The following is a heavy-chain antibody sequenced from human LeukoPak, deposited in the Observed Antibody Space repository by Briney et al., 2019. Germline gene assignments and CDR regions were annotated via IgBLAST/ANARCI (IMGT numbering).Heavy chain of an antibody. J-gene: IGHJ4*02. V-gene: IGHV3-21*01. CDR2: ISSSSSYL. CDR1: GFTFSSHS. CDR3: ARGGYDSSGHYYKFPFDY. D-gene: IGHD3-22*01. Sequence: PGGSLRLSCAASGFTFSSHSINSVRQAPGKGQEWVSCISSSSSYLYYSDSVKGRFTISRDSAKNSLYLQMNSLRAEDTAVYYCARGGYDSSGHYYKFPFDYWGQGTLVTVSS.